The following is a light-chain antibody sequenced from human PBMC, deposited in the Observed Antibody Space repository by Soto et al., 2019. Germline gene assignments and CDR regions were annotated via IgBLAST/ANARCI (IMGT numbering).Light chain of an antibody. CDR3: CSYAGSRTYVV. CDR2: EGS. Sequence: QSALTQPASVSGSPGQSITISCTGTSSDVGSYNLVSWYQQHPGKAPKLMIYEGSKRPSGVSNRFSGSKSGNTAFLTISGLQAEDEADYYCCSYAGSRTYVVFGGGTKLTVL. V-gene: IGLV2-23*01. J-gene: IGLJ2*01. CDR1: SSDVGSYNL.